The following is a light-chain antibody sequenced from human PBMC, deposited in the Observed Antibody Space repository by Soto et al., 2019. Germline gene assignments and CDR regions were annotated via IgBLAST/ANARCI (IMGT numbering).Light chain of an antibody. Sequence: EIVLTQSPATLSLSPGERATLSCTTSQRVSSFLAWYQQKPGQAPRLLIYDASNRATGIPARFSGSGSGTDFTLTISRLEPEDFSIYYCQQRSDWLAFGGGTKGDIK. CDR3: QQRSDWLA. J-gene: IGKJ4*01. V-gene: IGKV3-11*01. CDR2: DAS. CDR1: QRVSSF.